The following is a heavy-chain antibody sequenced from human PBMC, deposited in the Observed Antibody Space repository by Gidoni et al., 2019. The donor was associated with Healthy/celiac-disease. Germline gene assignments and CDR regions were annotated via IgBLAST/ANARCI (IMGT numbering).Heavy chain of an antibody. Sequence: QMKLVQPGPEVKTPGTSVKVSCKASGFTFTSSAMQRVRQARGQRPEWIGWIVVGSGNTNYAQKFQERVTITRDMSTSTAYMELSSLRSEDTAVYYCAAEGLVLANRAYYYGMDVWGQGTTVTVSS. V-gene: IGHV1-58*02. D-gene: IGHD6-13*01. CDR1: GFTFTSSA. CDR3: AAEGLVLANRAYYYGMDV. CDR2: IVVGSGNT. J-gene: IGHJ6*02.